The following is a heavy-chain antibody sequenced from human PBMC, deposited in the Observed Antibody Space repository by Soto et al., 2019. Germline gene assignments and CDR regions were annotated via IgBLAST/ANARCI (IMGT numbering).Heavy chain of an antibody. CDR3: AKASSAWYDSKSYYLDD. J-gene: IGHJ4*02. CDR1: GFSFSDYA. CDR2: ISATGGST. Sequence: EVQLLDSGGGLVQPGGSLGLSCAASGFSFSDYAMNWVRQAPGKGLEWVSEISATGGSTFYADFVKGRFTISRDNSKNTLYLHLTSLRDEDTARYYCAKASSAWYDSKSYYLDDWGPGTLVTVSS. D-gene: IGHD6-19*01. V-gene: IGHV3-23*01.